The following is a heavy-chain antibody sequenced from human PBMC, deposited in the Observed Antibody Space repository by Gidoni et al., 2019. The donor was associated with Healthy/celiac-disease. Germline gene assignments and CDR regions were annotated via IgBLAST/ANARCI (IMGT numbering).Heavy chain of an antibody. V-gene: IGHV3-66*01. Sequence: EVQLVESGRGLVQPGGSLRLPCAASGFTVSSNYMSWVRQAPGTGLEWVSVIYSGGSTYYADYVKGRFTISRDNSKNTLYLQMNSLRAEDTAVYYCARNSDFWSGYYYGMDVWGQGTTVTVSS. J-gene: IGHJ6*02. CDR1: GFTVSSNY. CDR2: IYSGGST. D-gene: IGHD3-3*01. CDR3: ARNSDFWSGYYYGMDV.